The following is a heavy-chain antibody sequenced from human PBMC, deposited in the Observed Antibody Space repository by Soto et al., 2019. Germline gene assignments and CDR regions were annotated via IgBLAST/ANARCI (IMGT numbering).Heavy chain of an antibody. V-gene: IGHV3-48*02. D-gene: IGHD6-13*01. CDR1: GFTFSSYS. CDR3: ARDHSSSWYYYYYGMDV. CDR2: ISSSSSTI. J-gene: IGHJ6*02. Sequence: GGSLRLSCAASGFTFSSYSMNWVRQAPGKGLEWVSYISSSSSTIYYADSVKGRFTISRDNAKNSLYLQMNSLRDEDTAVYYCARDHSSSWYYYYYGMDVWGQGTTVTVSS.